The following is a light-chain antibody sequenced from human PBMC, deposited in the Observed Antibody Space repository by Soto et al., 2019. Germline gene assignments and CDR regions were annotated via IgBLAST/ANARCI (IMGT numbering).Light chain of an antibody. CDR3: CSYAGNYLVL. V-gene: IGLV2-11*01. CDR2: DVT. CDR1: SSDVGGYNY. Sequence: QAVVTQPRSVSGSPGQSVTISCTGTSSDVGGYNYVSWYQKYPGKAPKLMIYDVTKRPSGVPDRFSGSKSGNTASLTISGLQPEDEADYYCCSYAGNYLVLFGGGTKLTVL. J-gene: IGLJ2*01.